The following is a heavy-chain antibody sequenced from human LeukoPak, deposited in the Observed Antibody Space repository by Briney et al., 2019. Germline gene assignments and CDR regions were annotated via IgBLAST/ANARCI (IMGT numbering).Heavy chain of an antibody. Sequence: PGGSLRLSCAASGFTFSSYSMNWVRQAPGKGLEWVSSISSSSSYIYYADSVKGRFTISRDNAKNSLYLQMNSLRAEDTAVYYCAREGRVGGDAFDIWGQGTMVTVSS. CDR3: AREGRVGGDAFDI. D-gene: IGHD1-26*01. CDR2: ISSSSSYI. J-gene: IGHJ3*02. CDR1: GFTFSSYS. V-gene: IGHV3-21*01.